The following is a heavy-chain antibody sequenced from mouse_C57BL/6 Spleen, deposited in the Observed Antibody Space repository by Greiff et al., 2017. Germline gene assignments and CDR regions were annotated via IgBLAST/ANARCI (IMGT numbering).Heavy chain of an antibody. Sequence: QVQLQQSGAELVKPGASVKMSCKASGYTFTTYPIEWMKQNHGKSLEWIGNFHPYNDDTKYNEKFKGKATLTVEKSSNTDYLKLNRLTSDDSAVYCGAKYGNYGAMDYWGQGTSVTVSS. CDR3: AKYGNYGAMDY. CDR1: GYTFTTYP. D-gene: IGHD2-1*01. CDR2: FHPYNDDT. V-gene: IGHV1-47*01. J-gene: IGHJ4*01.